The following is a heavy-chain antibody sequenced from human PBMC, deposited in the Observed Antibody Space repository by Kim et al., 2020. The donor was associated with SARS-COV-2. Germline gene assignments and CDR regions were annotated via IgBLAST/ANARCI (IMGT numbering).Heavy chain of an antibody. CDR3: ARDLGRVTTRRYYYYGMDV. D-gene: IGHD5-12*01. V-gene: IGHV3-66*02. J-gene: IGHJ6*02. CDR1: GFTVSSNY. Sequence: GGSLRLSCAASGFTVSSNYMSWVRQAPGKGLEWVSVIYSGGSTYYADSVKGRFTISRDNSKNTLYLQMNSLRAEDTAVYYCARDLGRVTTRRYYYYGMDVWGQGTTVTVSS. CDR2: IYSGGST.